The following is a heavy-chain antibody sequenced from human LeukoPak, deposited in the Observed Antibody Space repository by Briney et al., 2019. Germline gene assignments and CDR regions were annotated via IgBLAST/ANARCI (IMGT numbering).Heavy chain of an antibody. Sequence: GGSLRLSCAASGFTFSDYYMSWIRQAPGKGLEWVSYISSGSSIYYADPVKGRFTISRDNAKNSLYLQMNSLRAEDTAVYHCARAAVVTSPFDYWDQGTLVTVSS. D-gene: IGHD3-22*01. CDR1: GFTFSDYY. J-gene: IGHJ4*02. CDR2: ISSGSSI. CDR3: ARAAVVTSPFDY. V-gene: IGHV3-11*01.